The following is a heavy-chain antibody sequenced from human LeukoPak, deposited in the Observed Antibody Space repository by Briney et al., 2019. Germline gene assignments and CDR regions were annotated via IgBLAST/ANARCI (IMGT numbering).Heavy chain of an antibody. J-gene: IGHJ4*02. V-gene: IGHV1-2*02. CDR2: INPNSGGT. D-gene: IGHD2-15*01. CDR1: GYTFTGYY. Sequence: ASVTVSCKASGYTFTGYYMHWVRQAPGQGLEWMGWINPNSGGTNYAQKFQGRVTMTRDTSISTAYMELSRLRSDDTAVYYCARAQAQTAPSIGHSGYYFDYWGQGTLVTVSS. CDR3: ARAQAQTAPSIGHSGYYFDY.